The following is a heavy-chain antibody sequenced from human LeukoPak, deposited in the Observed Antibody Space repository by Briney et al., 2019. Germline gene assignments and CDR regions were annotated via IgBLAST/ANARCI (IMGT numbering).Heavy chain of an antibody. CDR3: AKTVVGAIFRRLDY. CDR1: GFTFSSYA. D-gene: IGHD1-26*01. Sequence: GGSLRLSCAASGFTFSSYAMSWVRQAPGKGLEWVSAISGSGGSTYYADSVRGRFTISRNNSKNTLYLQMNSLRAEDTAVYYCAKTVVGAIFRRLDYWGQGTLVTVSS. V-gene: IGHV3-23*01. CDR2: ISGSGGST. J-gene: IGHJ4*02.